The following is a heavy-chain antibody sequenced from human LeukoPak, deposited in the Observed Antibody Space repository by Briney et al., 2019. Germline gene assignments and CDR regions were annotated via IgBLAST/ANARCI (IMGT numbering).Heavy chain of an antibody. D-gene: IGHD1-1*01. J-gene: IGHJ5*02. CDR1: GVSINSNRYC. Sequence: SETLSLTCTVSGVSINSNRYCWGSIRQPPGKGLEWIASVWSSGKTYYNPSLESRVTISVDTSNNQFSLKVSSVTDTDTAVYYCARRPPTTGTDWFDPWGQGFLVTVSS. CDR2: VWSSGKT. V-gene: IGHV4-39*01. CDR3: ARRPPTTGTDWFDP.